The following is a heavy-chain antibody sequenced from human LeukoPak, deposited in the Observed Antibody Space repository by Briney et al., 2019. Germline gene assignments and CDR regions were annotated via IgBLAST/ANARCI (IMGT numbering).Heavy chain of an antibody. Sequence: PGGSLRLSCAVSGFAFSSLAMHWVRQAPGKGLEWVAFISYDGNNQYYADSVKGRFTISRDNTRSTLYLQMNSLRPEDTAIYYCAREGYYGSGSPPSLYFDYWGQGTLVTVSS. J-gene: IGHJ4*02. CDR3: AREGYYGSGSPPSLYFDY. CDR2: ISYDGNNQ. D-gene: IGHD3-10*01. CDR1: GFAFSSLA. V-gene: IGHV3-30-3*01.